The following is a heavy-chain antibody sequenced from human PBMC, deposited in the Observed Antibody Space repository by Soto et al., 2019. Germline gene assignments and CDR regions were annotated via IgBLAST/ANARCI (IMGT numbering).Heavy chain of an antibody. J-gene: IGHJ4*02. CDR1: AFTFRSYT. D-gene: IGHD4-4*01. CDR2: IPYDGSKT. Sequence: PGGSLRLSCAASAFTFRSYTMHWVRQAPGKGLEWVATIPYDGSKTNYADSVRGRFTISRDNSKSTLFLQMDSLRPEDTAVYSCARDRDSSYFPPPYYFDSWGQGTLVTVSS. CDR3: ARDRDSSYFPPPYYFDS. V-gene: IGHV3-30*04.